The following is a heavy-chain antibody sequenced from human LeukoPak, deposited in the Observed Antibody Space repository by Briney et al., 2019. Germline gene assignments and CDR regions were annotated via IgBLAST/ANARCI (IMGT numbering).Heavy chain of an antibody. Sequence: PGGSLTLSCAASGFTVSSNYMSWVRQAPGKGLEWVSVIYSGGSTYYADSVKGRFTISRDNSKNTLYLQMNSLRAEDTAVYYCARSSDFDYWGQGTLVTVSS. CDR3: ARSSDFDY. V-gene: IGHV3-53*01. CDR1: GFTVSSNY. J-gene: IGHJ4*02. D-gene: IGHD3-22*01. CDR2: IYSGGST.